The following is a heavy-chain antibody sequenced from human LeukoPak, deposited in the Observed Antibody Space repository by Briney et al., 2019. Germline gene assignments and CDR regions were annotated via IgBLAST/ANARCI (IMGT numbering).Heavy chain of an antibody. D-gene: IGHD6-19*01. V-gene: IGHV4-34*01. Sequence: SETLSLTCAVDGGSFSGYYWGWIRQPPGRGLEWIGEINHSGSTNYKPSCKGRVTISVDTSRNQFSLKLSSETAAHTAVYYCASASYSSGSTDYWGQGTLVTVSS. CDR1: GGSFSGYY. CDR2: INHSGST. CDR3: ASASYSSGSTDY. J-gene: IGHJ4*02.